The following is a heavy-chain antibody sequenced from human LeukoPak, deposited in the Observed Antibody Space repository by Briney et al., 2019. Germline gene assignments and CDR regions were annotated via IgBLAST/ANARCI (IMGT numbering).Heavy chain of an antibody. D-gene: IGHD2-15*01. V-gene: IGHV1-24*01. CDR2: FDPEDGET. CDR1: GYTLTELS. Sequence: ASVKVSCKVSGYTLTELSMHWVRQAPGKGLEWMGGFDPEDGETIYAQKFQGRVTMTEDTSTDTAYMELSSLRSEDTAVYYCARAGRLPACSGGSCLSWFDPWGQGTLVTVSS. CDR3: ARAGRLPACSGGSCLSWFDP. J-gene: IGHJ5*02.